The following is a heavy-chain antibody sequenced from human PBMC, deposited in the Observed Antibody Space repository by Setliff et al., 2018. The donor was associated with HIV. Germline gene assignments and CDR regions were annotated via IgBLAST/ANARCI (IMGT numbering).Heavy chain of an antibody. Sequence: SETLSLTCAVYGVSFSGYYWIWIRQPPEKGLEWIGEINHSGSTNYNPSLKSRVTISVDTSKNQFSLKLSSVTAADTAVYYCARAYEGSSPGGAFDIWGQGTMVTVSS. CDR2: INHSGST. D-gene: IGHD6-6*01. CDR3: ARAYEGSSPGGAFDI. CDR1: GVSFSGYY. V-gene: IGHV4-34*01. J-gene: IGHJ3*02.